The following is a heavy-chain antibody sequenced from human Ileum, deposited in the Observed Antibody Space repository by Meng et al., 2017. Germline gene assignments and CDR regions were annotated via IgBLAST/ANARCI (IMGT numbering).Heavy chain of an antibody. Sequence: RVAGPRLVTPAGTLSLMCAVYGTSLSSKKLWGWVRQSPGKGLELIGEIYQSGNTNYNPALKSRVTISLDKSKNQFSLNLTSVTAADTAIYYCARCQQYLVNNWFDPWGQGILVTVSS. J-gene: IGHJ5*02. CDR3: ARCQQYLVNNWFDP. V-gene: IGHV4-4*02. D-gene: IGHD4-11*01. CDR1: GTSLSSKKL. CDR2: IYQSGNT.